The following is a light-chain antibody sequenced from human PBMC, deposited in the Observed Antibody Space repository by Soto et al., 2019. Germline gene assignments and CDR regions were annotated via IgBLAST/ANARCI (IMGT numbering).Light chain of an antibody. CDR1: SSYVGGYNY. Sequence: QSVLTQPASVSGSPGQSITISCTGTSSYVGGYNYVSWYQQHPGKAPKLMIYDVSNRPSGVSNRFSGSKSGNTASLTISGLQAEDEADYYCSSYTSSSTLYVVFGGGTQLTVL. J-gene: IGLJ2*01. CDR3: SSYTSSSTLYVV. V-gene: IGLV2-14*01. CDR2: DVS.